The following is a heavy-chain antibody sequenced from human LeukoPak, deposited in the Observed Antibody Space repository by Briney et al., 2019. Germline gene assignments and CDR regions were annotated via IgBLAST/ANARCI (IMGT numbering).Heavy chain of an antibody. J-gene: IGHJ4*02. CDR1: GFTFSSYG. D-gene: IGHD1-26*01. V-gene: IGHV3-33*01. CDR2: IWYDGSNK. CDR3: ARDHLRLVIEYYFDY. Sequence: QSGGSLRLSCVAYGFTFSSYGMHWVRQAPGKGLEWVAVIWYDGSNKYYADSVKGRFTISRDNSKNTLYLQMNSLRAEDTAVYYCARDHLRLVIEYYFDYWGQGTLVTVSS.